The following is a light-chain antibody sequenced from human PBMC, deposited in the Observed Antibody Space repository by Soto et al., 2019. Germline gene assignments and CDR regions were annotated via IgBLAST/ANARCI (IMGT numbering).Light chain of an antibody. V-gene: IGKV4-1*01. Sequence: DIVMTQSPDSLAGSLGERATINCKSARSVLYSSNNKNYLAGYRQKLGQPPKLPIYWASSRESGVPDRFSGSGSGTDFTLTISSLQAEDVAVYYCQQYYSTPRTFGQGTNVEIK. CDR1: RSVLYSSNNKNY. J-gene: IGKJ1*01. CDR3: QQYYSTPRT. CDR2: WAS.